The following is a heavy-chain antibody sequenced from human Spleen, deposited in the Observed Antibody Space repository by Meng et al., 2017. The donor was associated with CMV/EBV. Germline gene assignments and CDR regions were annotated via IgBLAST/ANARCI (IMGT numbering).Heavy chain of an antibody. CDR2: ISSGSSYI. Sequence: GESLKISCTASAFTFSSYSMNWVRQTPGKGLEWVSSISSGSSYIYYADSVKGRFTISRDNAKNSLYLQMNSLRAEDTAVYSCARADDYFDYWGQGTLVTVSS. J-gene: IGHJ4*02. CDR3: ARADDYFDY. CDR1: AFTFSSYS. V-gene: IGHV3-21*01.